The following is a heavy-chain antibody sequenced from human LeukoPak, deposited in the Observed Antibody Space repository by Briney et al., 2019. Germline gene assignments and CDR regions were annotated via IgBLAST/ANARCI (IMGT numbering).Heavy chain of an antibody. J-gene: IGHJ4*02. D-gene: IGHD1-14*01. CDR1: GFTFSDYY. CDR3: ARERNCYFDY. Sequence: GGSLRLSCAASGFTFSDYYMSRIRQAPGKGLEWVSYISSSGSAIYYADSVKGRFTISRDNAKNSLYLQVNSLRAEDTAVYYCARERNCYFDYWGQGALVTVSS. CDR2: ISSSGSAI. V-gene: IGHV3-11*01.